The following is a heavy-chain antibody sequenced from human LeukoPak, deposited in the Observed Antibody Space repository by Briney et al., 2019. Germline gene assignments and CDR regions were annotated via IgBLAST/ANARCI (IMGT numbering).Heavy chain of an antibody. J-gene: IGHJ4*02. D-gene: IGHD2-15*01. CDR1: GGSISSGGYY. CDR3: AEDILGY. Sequence: SETLSLTCTVSGGSISSGGYYWSWIRQHPGEGLEWIGYMYYSGSTYYSPSLKSRATISLDTSKNQFSLQLSSVTAADTAVYYCAEDILGYWGQGTLVTVSS. V-gene: IGHV4-31*03. CDR2: MYYSGST.